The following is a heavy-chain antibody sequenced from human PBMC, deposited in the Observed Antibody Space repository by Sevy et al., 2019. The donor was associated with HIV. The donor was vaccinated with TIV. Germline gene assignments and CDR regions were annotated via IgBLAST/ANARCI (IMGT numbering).Heavy chain of an antibody. CDR3: VRGPNCGVGGCQQASPYCLDV. J-gene: IGHJ6*03. CDR2: IRNRPNSYTT. V-gene: IGHV3-72*01. Sequence: GGYLRLSCAASGFTFSDHYVDWVRQAPGKGLEWVGRIRNRPNSYTTEYAASVKGRFTISRDDSRNSVYLQMNSLKTQDSAVYYSVRGPNCGVGGCQQASPYCLDVWGKGATVTVSS. CDR1: GFTFSDHY. D-gene: IGHD2-15*01.